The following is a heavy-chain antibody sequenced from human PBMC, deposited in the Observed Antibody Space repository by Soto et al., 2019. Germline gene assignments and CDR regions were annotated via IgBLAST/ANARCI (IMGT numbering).Heavy chain of an antibody. Sequence: QVQLQESGPGLVKPSQTLSLTCTVSGGFISNGGYFWSWIRQHPGKGLEWIGNMYYSGITHYNPSLKSRVSISVDTPTNQFSLRLSSMTAADTAVYYCARGSLELYDSSGLFVGAFDIWGLGTVVTVSS. V-gene: IGHV4-31*03. J-gene: IGHJ3*02. D-gene: IGHD3-22*01. CDR1: GGFISNGGYF. CDR3: ARGSLELYDSSGLFVGAFDI. CDR2: MYYSGIT.